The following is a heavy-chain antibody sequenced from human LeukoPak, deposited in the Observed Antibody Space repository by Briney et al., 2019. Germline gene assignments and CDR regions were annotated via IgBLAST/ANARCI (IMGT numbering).Heavy chain of an antibody. J-gene: IGHJ4*02. CDR3: ARGMDYYDSSGEGLIDY. CDR2: IYSGGST. CDR1: GFTVSSNY. D-gene: IGHD3-22*01. V-gene: IGHV3-66*01. Sequence: GGSLRLSCAASGFTVSSNYMSWVRQAPGKGLGWVSVIYSGGSTYYADSVKGRFTISRDNSKNTLYLQMNSLRAEDTAVYYCARGMDYYDSSGEGLIDYWGQGTLVTVSS.